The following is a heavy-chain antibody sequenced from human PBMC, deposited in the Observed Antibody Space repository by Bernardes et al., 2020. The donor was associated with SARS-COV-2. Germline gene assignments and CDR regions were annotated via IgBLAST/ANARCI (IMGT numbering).Heavy chain of an antibody. D-gene: IGHD3-3*01. CDR3: TTYYDFWKAFDI. CDR2: ISSDGHNK. CDR1: GFTFTSYS. J-gene: IGHJ1*01. Sequence: GSLRLSCVGSGFTFTSYSISWVRQAPGKGLEWVAHISSDGHNKYYADSVQGRFTISRENPKSTLFLQMNDLSADDTAVYYCTTYYDFWKAFDIWGQGTLVTVSS. V-gene: IGHV3-30*04.